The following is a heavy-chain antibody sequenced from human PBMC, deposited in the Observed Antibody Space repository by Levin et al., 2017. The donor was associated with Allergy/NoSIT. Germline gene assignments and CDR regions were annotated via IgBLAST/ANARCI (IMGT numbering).Heavy chain of an antibody. V-gene: IGHV3-33*01. J-gene: IGHJ4*02. D-gene: IGHD3-22*01. CDR1: GFTFSSYG. CDR3: ARGYYYDSSGYYYEYYFDY. CDR2: IWYDGSNK. Sequence: GGSLRLSCAASGFTFSSYGMHWVRQAPGKGLEWVAVIWYDGSNKYYADSVKGRFTISRDNSKNTLYLQMNSLRAEDTAVYYCARGYYYDSSGYYYEYYFDYWGQGTLVTVSS.